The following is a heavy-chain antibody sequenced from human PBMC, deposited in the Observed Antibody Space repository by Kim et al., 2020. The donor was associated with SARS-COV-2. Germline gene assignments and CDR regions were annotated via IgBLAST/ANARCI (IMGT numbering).Heavy chain of an antibody. V-gene: IGHV4-34*01. CDR3: AKLCAITMVRGGYYIYYGMDV. CDR1: GGSFSGYY. Sequence: SETLSLTCAVYGGSFSGYYWRWIRQPPGKGLEWIGEINHSGSTNYNPSFKSRVTISVDTSKNQFSLKLSSVIAADTAVYYCAKLCAITMVRGGYYIYYGMDVWGQGTTVTVSS. J-gene: IGHJ6*02. D-gene: IGHD3-10*01. CDR2: INHSGST.